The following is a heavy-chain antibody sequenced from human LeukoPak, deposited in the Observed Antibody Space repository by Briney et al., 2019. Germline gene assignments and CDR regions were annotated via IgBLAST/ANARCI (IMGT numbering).Heavy chain of an antibody. J-gene: IGHJ3*02. V-gene: IGHV4-30-4*08. CDR1: GGSISSGDYY. CDR2: IYYSGST. D-gene: IGHD2-2*02. CDR3: ARDVCSSNSCYTMGEHDAFDI. Sequence: SETLSLTCTVSGGSISSGDYYWSWIRQPPGKGLEWIGYIYYSGSTYYNPSLKSRVTISVDTSKNQFSLKLSSVTAADTAVYYCARDVCSSNSCYTMGEHDAFDIWGQGTMVTVSS.